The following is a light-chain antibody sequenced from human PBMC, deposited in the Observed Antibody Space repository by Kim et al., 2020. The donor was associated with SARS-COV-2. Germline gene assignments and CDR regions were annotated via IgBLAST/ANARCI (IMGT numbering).Light chain of an antibody. Sequence: ASAKLTCTLSSRHSTYDIVWHQQQPEKGPRFLMRVTSGGSHIKGDGIPDLFSGSSSGAERYLTISSLQSEDEADYYCQTWGTGYAVFGGGTKLTVL. CDR3: QTWGTGYAV. J-gene: IGLJ2*01. V-gene: IGLV4-69*01. CDR1: SRHSTYD. CDR2: VTSGGSH.